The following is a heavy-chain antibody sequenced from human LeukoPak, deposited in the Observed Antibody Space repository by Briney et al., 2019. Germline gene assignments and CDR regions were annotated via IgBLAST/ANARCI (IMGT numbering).Heavy chain of an antibody. CDR3: ARAYFTVTTFGVRY. J-gene: IGHJ4*02. CDR2: ISYDGSNK. D-gene: IGHD4-17*01. V-gene: IGHV3-30*04. CDR1: GFTFSSYA. Sequence: GGSLRLSCAASGFTFSSYAMHWVRQAPGKGLEWVAVISYDGSNKYYADSVKGRFTISRDNSKNTLYLQMNSLRAEDTAVYYCARAYFTVTTFGVRYWGQGTLVTVSS.